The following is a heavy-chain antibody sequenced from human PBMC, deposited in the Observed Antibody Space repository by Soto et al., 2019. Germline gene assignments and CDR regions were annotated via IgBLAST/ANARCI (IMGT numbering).Heavy chain of an antibody. D-gene: IGHD3-9*01. CDR1: GGTFSSYA. V-gene: IGHV1-69*13. J-gene: IGHJ3*02. CDR3: ARDRHDILTGRGAFDI. Sequence: GASVKVSCKASGGTFSSYAISWVRQAPGQGIEWMGGIITIFGTANYAQKFQGRVTITADESTSTAYMELSSLRSEDTAVYYCARDRHDILTGRGAFDIWGQGTMVTVSS. CDR2: IITIFGTA.